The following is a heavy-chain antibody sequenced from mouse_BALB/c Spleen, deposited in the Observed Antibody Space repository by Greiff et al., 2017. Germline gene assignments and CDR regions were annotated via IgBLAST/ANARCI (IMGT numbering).Heavy chain of an antibody. V-gene: IGHV5-6-2*01. CDR2: INSNGGST. CDR1: GFTFSSYY. D-gene: IGHD1-2*01. J-gene: IGHJ1*01. CDR3: ARRIHYYGYWYFDV. Sequence: DVQLQESGGGLVKLGGSLKLSCAASGFTFSSYYMSWVRQTPEKRLELVAAINSNGGSTYYPDTVKGRFTISRDNAKNTLYLQMSSLKSEDTALYYCARRIHYYGYWYFDVWGAGTTVTVSS.